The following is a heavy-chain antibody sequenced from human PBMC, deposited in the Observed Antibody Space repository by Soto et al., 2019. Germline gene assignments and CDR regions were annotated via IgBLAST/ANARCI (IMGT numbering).Heavy chain of an antibody. J-gene: IGHJ5*02. CDR1: GFTFSSYA. V-gene: IGHV3-23*01. CDR3: AKEIVVVPAAMEESWFDP. CDR2: ISGSGGST. D-gene: IGHD2-2*01. Sequence: GGSLRLSCAASGFTFSSYAMSWVRQAPGKGLEWVSAISGSGGSTYYADSVKGRFTISRDNSKNTLYLQMNSLRAEDTAVYYCAKEIVVVPAAMEESWFDPWGQGTLVTVSS.